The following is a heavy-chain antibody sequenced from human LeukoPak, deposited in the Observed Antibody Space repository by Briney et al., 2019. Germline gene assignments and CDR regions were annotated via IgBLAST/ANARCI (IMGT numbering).Heavy chain of an antibody. J-gene: IGHJ5*02. CDR3: AKGGGASVSSYCTSIPCRRFDP. CDR1: GFTFSNYA. D-gene: IGHD2-2*01. CDR2: ISGSGSYT. Sequence: PGGSLRLSCAASGFTFSNYATNWVRQAPGKGLGWVSSISGSGSYTYFADSVRGRFSISRDNSKDSLYLQMNSLRAEDTAIYYWAKGGGASVSSYCTSIPCRRFDPWGQGTLVTVSS. V-gene: IGHV3-23*01.